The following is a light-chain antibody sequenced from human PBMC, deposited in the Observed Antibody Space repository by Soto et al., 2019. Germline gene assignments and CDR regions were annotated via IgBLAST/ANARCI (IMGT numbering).Light chain of an antibody. V-gene: IGKV1-12*01. J-gene: IGKJ1*01. Sequence: DIQMTQSPSSVSASVGDRAIITCRASQAISRWLAWYQQKPGRAPQLLIYATSNLQSGVPSRFSGSGSGTDFTLTISNLHPEDFATYYCQQANTFPHTLGEGTRVEIK. CDR1: QAISRW. CDR3: QQANTFPHT. CDR2: ATS.